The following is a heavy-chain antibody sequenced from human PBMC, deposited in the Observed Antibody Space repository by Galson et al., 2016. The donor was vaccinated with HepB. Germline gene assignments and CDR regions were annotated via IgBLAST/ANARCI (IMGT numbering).Heavy chain of an antibody. V-gene: IGHV6-1*01. CDR2: TFYRSKWYN. J-gene: IGHJ6*02. Sequence: CAISGDSVSGNSVAWNWIRQSPSRGLEWLGRTFYRSKWYNEYAVSVKSRITITPDTSKNQFSLQLNSVTPEDTAVYYCASFRYYYYGMDVWGQGTTVSVSS. CDR3: ASFRYYYYGMDV. CDR1: GDSVSGNSVA.